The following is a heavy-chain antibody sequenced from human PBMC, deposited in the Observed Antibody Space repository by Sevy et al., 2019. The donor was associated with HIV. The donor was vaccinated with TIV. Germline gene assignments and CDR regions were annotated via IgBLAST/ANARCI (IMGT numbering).Heavy chain of an antibody. J-gene: IGHJ5*02. CDR3: ARDSGITIFGVVPKGWFDP. D-gene: IGHD3-3*01. Sequence: ASVKVSCKVSGYTLSELSIHWVRQAPGRGLEWMGGIIPIFGTANYAQKFQGRVTITADESTSTAYMELSSLRSEDTAVYYCARDSGITIFGVVPKGWFDPWGQGTLVTVSS. CDR2: IIPIFGTA. CDR1: GYTLSELS. V-gene: IGHV1-69*13.